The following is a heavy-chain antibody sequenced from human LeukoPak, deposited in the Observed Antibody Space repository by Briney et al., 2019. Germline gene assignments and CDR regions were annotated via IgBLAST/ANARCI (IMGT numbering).Heavy chain of an antibody. V-gene: IGHV4-38-2*02. Sequence: SSETLSLTCTVSGYSISSGYYWGWIRQPPGKGLEWIGSIYHSGSTYYNPSLKSRVTISVDTSKNQFSLKLSSVTAADTAVYYCAREPVLTLDQLFDYWGQGTLVTVSS. D-gene: IGHD1-1*01. J-gene: IGHJ4*02. CDR2: IYHSGST. CDR1: GYSISSGYY. CDR3: AREPVLTLDQLFDY.